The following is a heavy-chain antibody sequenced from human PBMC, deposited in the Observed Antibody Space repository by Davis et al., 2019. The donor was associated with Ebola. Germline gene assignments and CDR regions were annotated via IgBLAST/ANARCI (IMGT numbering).Heavy chain of an antibody. D-gene: IGHD3-10*01. CDR3: ARGQMYYYGS. CDR2: ISYDGINK. V-gene: IGHV3-30*04. CDR1: GFPFSSYA. Sequence: SLRLSCAASGFPFSSYAMHWVRQAPGKGLEWVAVISYDGINKYYADSVKGRFTISRDNSKNTLYLQMNSLRAEDTAVYYCARGQMYYYGSWGQGTLVTVSS. J-gene: IGHJ4*02.